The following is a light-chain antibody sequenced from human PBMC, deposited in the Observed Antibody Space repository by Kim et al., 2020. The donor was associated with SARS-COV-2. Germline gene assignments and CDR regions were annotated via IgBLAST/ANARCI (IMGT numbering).Light chain of an antibody. CDR1: KLGDKY. CDR3: QAWDSSTYV. J-gene: IGLJ1*01. Sequence: VSPGQTASITCSGDKLGDKYACWYQQKPAQSPVLVIYQDSKRPSGVPERFSGSNSGNTATLTISGTQAMDEADYYCQAWDSSTYVFGTGTQVTVL. CDR2: QDS. V-gene: IGLV3-1*01.